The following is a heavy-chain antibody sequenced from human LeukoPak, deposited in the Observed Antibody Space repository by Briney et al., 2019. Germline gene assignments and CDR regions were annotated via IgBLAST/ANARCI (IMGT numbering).Heavy chain of an antibody. Sequence: PGGSLRLSCAASGFSFSSYAMSWVRQAPGKGLEWVSGINWNAGATGYADSLKGRFTISKDNGKNSLYLQMNSLRAEDTAVYYCASTPLRIAAAGWFDPWGQGTLVTVSS. CDR1: GFSFSSYA. V-gene: IGHV3-20*04. CDR2: INWNAGAT. D-gene: IGHD6-13*01. CDR3: ASTPLRIAAAGWFDP. J-gene: IGHJ5*02.